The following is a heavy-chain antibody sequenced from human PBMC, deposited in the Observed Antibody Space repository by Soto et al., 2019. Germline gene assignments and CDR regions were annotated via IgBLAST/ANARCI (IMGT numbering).Heavy chain of an antibody. V-gene: IGHV5-51*01. CDR2: IYPGDSDT. CDR1: GYSFTSYW. J-gene: IGHJ4*02. CDR3: GGGAGGGAYYDSSGYYSFDY. D-gene: IGHD3-22*01. Sequence: LGESLKISCKGSGYSFTSYWIGWVRQMPGKGLEWMGIIYPGDSDTRYSPSFQGQVTISADKSISTAYLQWSSLKASDTAMYYCGGGAGGGAYYDSSGYYSFDYWGQGTLVTVSS.